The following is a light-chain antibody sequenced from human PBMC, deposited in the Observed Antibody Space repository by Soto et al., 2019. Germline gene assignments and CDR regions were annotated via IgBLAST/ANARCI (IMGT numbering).Light chain of an antibody. CDR2: KAS. Sequence: DIQMTQSPSTLSGSVGDRVSITCRASQTISSWLAWYQQKPGKAPKLLIDKASTLTSGVPSRFSGRGSGTEFTLTISSLQPDDVATYYCQHYNSYGTFGQGTKVDIK. V-gene: IGKV1-5*03. CDR1: QTISSW. CDR3: QHYNSYGT. J-gene: IGKJ1*01.